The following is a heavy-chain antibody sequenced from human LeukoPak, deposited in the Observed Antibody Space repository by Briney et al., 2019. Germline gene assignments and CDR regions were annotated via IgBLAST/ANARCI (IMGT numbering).Heavy chain of an antibody. CDR2: IIPIFGTA. D-gene: IGHD3-3*01. CDR3: ARGGVDFWSGYYSWFDP. J-gene: IGHJ5*02. V-gene: IGHV1-69*13. CDR1: GYTFTSYG. Sequence: VASVKVSCKASGYTFTSYGMSWVRQAPGQGLEWMGGIIPIFGTANYAQKFQGRVTITADESTSTAYMQLSSLRSEDTAVYYCARGGVDFWSGYYSWFDPWGQGTLVTVSS.